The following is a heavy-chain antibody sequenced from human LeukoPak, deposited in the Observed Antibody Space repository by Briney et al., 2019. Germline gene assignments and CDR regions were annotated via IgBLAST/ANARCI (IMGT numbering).Heavy chain of an antibody. CDR2: IYPGDSDT. V-gene: IGHV5-51*01. CDR3: ARGAVGAIHFDY. CDR1: GYSFTSYW. Sequence: GESLKISCKGSGYSFTSYWIGWVRQMPEKGLEWMGIIYPGDSDTSYRTSFQGQVTFSADKCISTAYLHWSSVNASDYAMYYCARGAVGAIHFDYWGQGTLVTVSS. D-gene: IGHD4/OR15-4a*01. J-gene: IGHJ4*02.